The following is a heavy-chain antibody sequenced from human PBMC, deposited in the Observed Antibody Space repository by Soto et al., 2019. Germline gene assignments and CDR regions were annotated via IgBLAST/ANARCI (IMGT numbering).Heavy chain of an antibody. CDR3: AREASDYDF. CDR2: IIPVFGRP. D-gene: IGHD5-12*01. V-gene: IGHV1-69*13. CDR1: GGTFSSFG. J-gene: IGHJ1*01. Sequence: SLKVSCKASGGTFSSFGISWVRQAPGQGLEWMGGIIPVFGRPNYAQRFRGRLTITADESTNTSYMELIDLTSEDTAVYYCAREASDYDFWGQGTQVTVSS.